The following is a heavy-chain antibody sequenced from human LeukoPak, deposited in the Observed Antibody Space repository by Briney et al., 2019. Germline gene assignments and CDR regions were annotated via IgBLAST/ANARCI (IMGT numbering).Heavy chain of an antibody. V-gene: IGHV3-23*01. CDR2: TSDRGDYT. D-gene: IGHD3-16*01. CDR1: GFTFSSYS. J-gene: IGHJ4*02. Sequence: GGSLRLSCAASGFTFSSYSMNWVRQAPGKGLEWVSGTSDRGDYTYYADSVKGRFTISRDNSKNTLYLQMNSLRAEDTALYYCAKGMPYDYVWGSPVDYWGQGTLVTVSS. CDR3: AKGMPYDYVWGSPVDY.